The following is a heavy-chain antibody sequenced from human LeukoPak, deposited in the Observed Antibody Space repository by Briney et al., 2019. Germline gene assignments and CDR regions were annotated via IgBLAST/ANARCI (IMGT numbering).Heavy chain of an antibody. CDR1: GFTFSSYS. J-gene: IGHJ4*02. CDR3: AKKGYSTGWYTDY. Sequence: PGGSLRLSCAASGFTFSSYSMNWVRQAPGKGLEWVSSISSSSSYIYYADSVKGGFTISRDNAKNSLYLQMNSLRAGDTAIYYCAKKGYSTGWYTDYWGQGTLVTVSS. V-gene: IGHV3-21*04. CDR2: ISSSSSYI. D-gene: IGHD6-19*01.